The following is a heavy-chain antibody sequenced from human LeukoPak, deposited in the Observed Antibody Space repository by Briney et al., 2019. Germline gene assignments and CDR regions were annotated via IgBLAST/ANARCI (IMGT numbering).Heavy chain of an antibody. CDR2: INPNSGGT. Sequence: GASVKVSCKASGYTFTGYYMHWVRQAPGQGLEWMGWINPNSGGTNYAQKFQGRVTMTRDTSISTAYMELSRLRSDDTAVCYCATGSYYYGSGSYYPDWGQGTLVTVSS. CDR1: GYTFTGYY. V-gene: IGHV1-2*02. D-gene: IGHD3-10*01. CDR3: ATGSYYYGSGSYYPD. J-gene: IGHJ4*02.